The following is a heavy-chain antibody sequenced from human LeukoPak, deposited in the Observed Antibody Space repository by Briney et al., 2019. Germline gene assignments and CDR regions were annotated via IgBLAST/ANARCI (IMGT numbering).Heavy chain of an antibody. Sequence: GGSLRLSCPASGFTFSSYGMHWVRQAPGKGLEWVAFIRHDGSNKYYADSVKGRFTISRDNSRNTLYLQMNSLRAEDTAVYYCAKGYCSSTTCSVDYWGQGTLVTVSS. D-gene: IGHD2-2*01. CDR3: AKGYCSSTTCSVDY. V-gene: IGHV3-30*02. CDR2: IRHDGSNK. CDR1: GFTFSSYG. J-gene: IGHJ4*02.